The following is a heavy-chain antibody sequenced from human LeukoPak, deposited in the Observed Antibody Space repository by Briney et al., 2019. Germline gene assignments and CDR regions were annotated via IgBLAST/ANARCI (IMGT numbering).Heavy chain of an antibody. D-gene: IGHD2-2*01. V-gene: IGHV1-46*01. CDR1: GYSFTDFH. CDR2: INPTSGAT. CDR3: VRDWIPIVVVPAAMLGWFDP. J-gene: IGHJ5*02. Sequence: GASVKVSCKASGYSFTDFHVHWVRQAPGQGLEWVGIINPTSGATTYAQKFQGRVTMTGDMSTSTVYMELSSLRSEDTAVYYCVRDWIPIVVVPAAMLGWFDPWGQGTLVTVSS.